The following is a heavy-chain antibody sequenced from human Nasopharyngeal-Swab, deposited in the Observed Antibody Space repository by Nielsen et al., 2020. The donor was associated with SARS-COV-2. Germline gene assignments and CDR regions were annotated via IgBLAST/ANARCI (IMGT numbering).Heavy chain of an antibody. V-gene: IGHV3-33*01. Sequence: GESLKISCAASGFTFSSYGMHWVRQAPGKGLEWVAVIWYGGSNKYYADSVKGRFTISRDNSKNTLYLQMNSLRAEDTAVYYCARDKDSYGYGSAFDIWGQGTMVTVSS. CDR1: GFTFSSYG. CDR2: IWYGGSNK. J-gene: IGHJ3*02. CDR3: ARDKDSYGYGSAFDI. D-gene: IGHD5-18*01.